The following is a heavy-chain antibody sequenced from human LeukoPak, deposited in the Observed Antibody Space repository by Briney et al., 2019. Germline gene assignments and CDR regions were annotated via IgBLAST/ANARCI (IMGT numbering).Heavy chain of an antibody. D-gene: IGHD6-6*01. CDR2: IHTSGNT. Sequence: PSETLSLTCAVSGYSISSGYYWGWIRQPPGKGLEWIGRIHTSGNTDYNPSLKSRVTMSVDTSKNQFSLKVRSVTAADTAVYYCAREGSATARPFVSNDYWGQGTLVTVSS. V-gene: IGHV4-38-2*02. J-gene: IGHJ4*02. CDR1: GYSISSGYY. CDR3: AREGSATARPFVSNDY.